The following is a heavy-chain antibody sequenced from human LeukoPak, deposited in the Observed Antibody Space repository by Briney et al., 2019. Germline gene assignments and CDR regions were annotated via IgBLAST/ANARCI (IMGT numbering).Heavy chain of an antibody. CDR1: GFTFRRYW. V-gene: IGHV3-7*02. CDR3: VGLGENY. D-gene: IGHD3-10*01. J-gene: IGHJ4*02. Sequence: GGSLRLSCAASGFTFRRYWMSWARQASGKGLEWVANIKQDGSEKYYVDSVKGRFTISGDNAKNSLYLQMNSLRAEDTAAYYCVGLGENYWGQGTLVTVSS. CDR2: IKQDGSEK.